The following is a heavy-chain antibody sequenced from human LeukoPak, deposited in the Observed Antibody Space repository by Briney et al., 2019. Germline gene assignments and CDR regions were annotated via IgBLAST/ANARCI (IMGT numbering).Heavy chain of an antibody. D-gene: IGHD4-17*01. CDR1: GGSISSYY. CDR2: IYTSGST. J-gene: IGHJ4*02. CDR3: ARSHLTTLNYYDY. Sequence: SETLSLTCTVSGGSISSYYWSWIRQPAGKGLEWIGRIYTSGSTNYNPSLKSRVTMSVDTSKNQFSLNLISVTATDTAVYYCARSHLTTLNYYDYWGRGTLVTVSS. V-gene: IGHV4-4*07.